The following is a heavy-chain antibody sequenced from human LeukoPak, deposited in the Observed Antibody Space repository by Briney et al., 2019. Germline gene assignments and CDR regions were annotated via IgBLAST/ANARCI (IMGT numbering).Heavy chain of an antibody. J-gene: IGHJ6*02. CDR3: ARDSARNYYYGMDV. CDR1: GFTVSSNY. V-gene: IGHV3-53*01. D-gene: IGHD2-15*01. CDR2: IYSGGST. Sequence: GGSLRLSCAASGFTVSSNYMSWVRQAPGMGLEWVSVIYSGGSTYYADSVKGRFTISRDNSKNTLYLQMNSLRAEDTAVYYCARDSARNYYYGMDVWGQGTTVTVSS.